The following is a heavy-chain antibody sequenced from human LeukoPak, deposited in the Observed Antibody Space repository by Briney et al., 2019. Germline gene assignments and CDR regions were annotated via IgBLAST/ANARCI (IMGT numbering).Heavy chain of an antibody. CDR3: ARDRGSSRGWFDP. CDR1: GGSISSSSYY. D-gene: IGHD6-13*01. V-gene: IGHV4-39*02. J-gene: IGHJ5*02. Sequence: SETLSLTCTVSGGSISSSSYYWGWIRQPPGKGLEWIGSIYYSGSTYYNPSLKSRVTISVDTSKNQFSLKLSSVTAADTAVYYCARDRGSSRGWFDPWGQGTLVTVSS. CDR2: IYYSGST.